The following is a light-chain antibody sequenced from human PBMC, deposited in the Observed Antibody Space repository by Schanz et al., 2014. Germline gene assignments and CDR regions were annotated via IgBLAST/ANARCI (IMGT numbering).Light chain of an antibody. J-gene: IGKJ1*01. CDR2: DAS. CDR3: QQYVTIPWT. V-gene: IGKV3-11*01. Sequence: EIVLTQSPAILSLSPGERATLSCRASQSVSGYLAWYQQKPGQAPRLLMFDASNRATGVPDRFSGSGSGTDFPLTISRLEPEDFAVYYCQQYVTIPWTFGQGTKVEIK. CDR1: QSVSGY.